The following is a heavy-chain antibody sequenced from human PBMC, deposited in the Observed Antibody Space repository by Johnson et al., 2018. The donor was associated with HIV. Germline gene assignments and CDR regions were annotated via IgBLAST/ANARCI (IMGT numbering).Heavy chain of an antibody. Sequence: VQLVESGGGLVQTGGSLRLSCAASGFTFSSYWMHWVRQAPGKGLVWVSRINNDGRSTPYADSVKGRFTSSRDNAKNTLYLQMNSLRAEDTAVYYCARERIGYSSSGDAFDIWGQGTMVTVS. J-gene: IGHJ3*02. V-gene: IGHV3-74*01. CDR2: INNDGRST. CDR3: ARERIGYSSSGDAFDI. D-gene: IGHD6-13*01. CDR1: GFTFSSYW.